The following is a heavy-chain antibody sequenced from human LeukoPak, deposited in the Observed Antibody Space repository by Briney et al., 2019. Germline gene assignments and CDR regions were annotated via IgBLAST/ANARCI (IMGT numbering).Heavy chain of an antibody. V-gene: IGHV3-23*01. CDR3: AKCSGDEYYYYYGMDV. CDR1: GFTFSSYA. Sequence: GGSLRLSCAASGFTFSSYAMSWVRQAPGKGLEWVSAISGSGGSTYYADSAKGRFTISRDNSKNTLYLQMNSLRAEDTAVYYCAKCSGDEYYYYYGMDVWGQGTTVTVSS. D-gene: IGHD4-17*01. J-gene: IGHJ6*02. CDR2: ISGSGGST.